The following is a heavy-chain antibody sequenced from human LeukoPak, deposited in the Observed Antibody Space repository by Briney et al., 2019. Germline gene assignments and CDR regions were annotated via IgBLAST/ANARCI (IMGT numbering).Heavy chain of an antibody. CDR1: GYTFTSYD. D-gene: IGHD7-27*01. J-gene: IGHJ5*02. Sequence: GASVKVSCKASGYTFTSYDINWVRQATGQGLEWMGWMNPNSGNTGYAQRFQGRVIITRNTSISTACMELSSLRSEDTAVYYCKTGGTHWFDPWGQGTLVTVSS. CDR2: MNPNSGNT. V-gene: IGHV1-8*03. CDR3: KTGGTHWFDP.